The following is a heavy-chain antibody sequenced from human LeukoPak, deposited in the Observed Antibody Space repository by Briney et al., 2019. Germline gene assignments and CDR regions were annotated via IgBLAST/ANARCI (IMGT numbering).Heavy chain of an antibody. V-gene: IGHV1-2*02. Sequence: ASVKVSCKASGYPFTSYGISWVRQAPGQGLEWMGWINPNSGGTNYAQKFQGRVTMTRDTSISTAYMELSRLRSDDTAVYYCARVLGYSYGYFDYWGQGTLVTVSS. J-gene: IGHJ4*02. CDR1: GYPFTSYG. CDR3: ARVLGYSYGYFDY. CDR2: INPNSGGT. D-gene: IGHD5-18*01.